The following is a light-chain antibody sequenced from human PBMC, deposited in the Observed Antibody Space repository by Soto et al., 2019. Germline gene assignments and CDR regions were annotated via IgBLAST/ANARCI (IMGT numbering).Light chain of an antibody. CDR1: SSDVGDYDF. CDR2: EVS. V-gene: IGLV2-14*01. CDR3: SSYTSSSTLRV. Sequence: QSVLTQPASVSGSPGQSITISCTGTSSDVGDYDFVSWYQQHPCKAPKLMIYEVSNRPSGVSNRFSGSKSGNTASLTISGLQAEDEAEYYCSSYTSSSTLRVFGSGTKVTVL. J-gene: IGLJ1*01.